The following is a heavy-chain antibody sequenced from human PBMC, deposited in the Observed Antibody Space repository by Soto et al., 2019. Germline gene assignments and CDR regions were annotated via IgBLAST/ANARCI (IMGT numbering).Heavy chain of an antibody. CDR3: ARRATGRGAFDI. Sequence: QLQLQESGPGLVKPSETLSLTCTVSGGSISSSSYYWGWIRQPPGKGLEWIGSIYYSGSTYYNPSLKGRVTISVDTSKNQFSLKLSSVTAADTAVYYCARRATGRGAFDIWGQGTMVTVSS. V-gene: IGHV4-39*01. D-gene: IGHD3-9*01. CDR1: GGSISSSSYY. J-gene: IGHJ3*02. CDR2: IYYSGST.